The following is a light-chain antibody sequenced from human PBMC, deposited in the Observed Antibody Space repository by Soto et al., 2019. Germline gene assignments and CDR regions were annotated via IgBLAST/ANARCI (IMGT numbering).Light chain of an antibody. V-gene: IGLV2-18*02. CDR1: SSDVGSYNR. Sequence: QSALTQPPSVSGSPGQSVTISCTGTSSDVGSYNRVSWYQQPPGTAPKLMIYEVSNRPSGVLDRFSGSKSGNTASLTISGLRAEYAASYYCCPYTSSSPGVFGGGTKVTVL. J-gene: IGLJ2*01. CDR2: EVS. CDR3: CPYTSSSPGV.